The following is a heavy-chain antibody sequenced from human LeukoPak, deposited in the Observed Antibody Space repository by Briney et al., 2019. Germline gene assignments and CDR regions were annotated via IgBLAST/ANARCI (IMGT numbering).Heavy chain of an antibody. V-gene: IGHV3-33*06. Sequence: PGGSLRLSCAASGFRFNNYGIHWVRQAPGKGLEWVAVTWYDGSNKYYADSVRDRFTVSRDNSKNTVYLQMNSLRVEDTAVYYCVKDEVYLDSGRYPTPDTTLDYWGQGTLVTVSS. CDR1: GFRFNNYG. CDR3: VKDEVYLDSGRYPTPDTTLDY. CDR2: TWYDGSNK. D-gene: IGHD3-22*01. J-gene: IGHJ4*02.